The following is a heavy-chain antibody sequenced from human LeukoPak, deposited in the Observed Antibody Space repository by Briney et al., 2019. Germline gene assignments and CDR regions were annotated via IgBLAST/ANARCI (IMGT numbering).Heavy chain of an antibody. CDR1: GYTFTSYG. CDR3: ARAGPYYYDSSGCDY. CDR2: ISAYNGNT. V-gene: IGHV1-18*01. D-gene: IGHD3-22*01. J-gene: IGHJ4*02. Sequence: ASVKVSCTASGYTFTSYGISWVRQAPGQGLEWMGWISAYNGNTNYAQKLQGRVTMTTDTSTSTAYMELRSLRSDDTAVYYCARAGPYYYDSSGCDYWGQGTLVTVSS.